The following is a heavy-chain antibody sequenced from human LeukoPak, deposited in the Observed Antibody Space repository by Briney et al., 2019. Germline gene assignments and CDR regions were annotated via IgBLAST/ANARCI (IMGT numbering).Heavy chain of an antibody. CDR1: GFTFNIYS. CDR3: AKSSSGLGLNEYFDL. Sequence: GGSLRLSCAASGFTFNIYSMNWVRQAPGKGLEWVSSISGTSNYIYYADSVKGRFTISRDNSKNTLYLQMSSLRAEDTAVYFCAKSSSGLGLNEYFDLWGRGTLVTVSS. J-gene: IGHJ2*01. D-gene: IGHD2-8*01. CDR2: ISGTSNYI. V-gene: IGHV3-21*04.